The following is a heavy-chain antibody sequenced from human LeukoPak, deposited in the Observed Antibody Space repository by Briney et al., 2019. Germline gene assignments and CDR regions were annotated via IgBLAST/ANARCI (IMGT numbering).Heavy chain of an antibody. CDR2: ISSSSNTI. D-gene: IGHD7-27*01. J-gene: IGHJ4*02. V-gene: IGHV3-48*01. CDR1: GFTFSSFG. CDR3: AQANWGLPFDY. Sequence: PGGSLRLSCAASGFTFSSFGMNWVRQAPGKGLEWVSYISSSSNTIYYADSVKGRFTISRDNAKNSLNLQMNSLRVEDTAVYYCAQANWGLPFDYWGQGTLVTVSS.